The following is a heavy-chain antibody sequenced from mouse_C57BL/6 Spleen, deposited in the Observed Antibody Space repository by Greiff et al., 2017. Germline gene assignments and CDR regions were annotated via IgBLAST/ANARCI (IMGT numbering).Heavy chain of an antibody. D-gene: IGHD3-2*02. CDR2: IDPENGDT. V-gene: IGHV14-4*01. CDR3: TRAQATSAWFAY. J-gene: IGHJ3*01. Sequence: EVQLQQSGAELVRPGASVKLSCTASGFNIKDDYMHWVKQRPEQGLEWIGWIDPENGDTEYASKFQGKATITADTSSNTAYLQLSSLTSEDTAVYYCTRAQATSAWFAYWGQGTLVTVSA. CDR1: GFNIKDDY.